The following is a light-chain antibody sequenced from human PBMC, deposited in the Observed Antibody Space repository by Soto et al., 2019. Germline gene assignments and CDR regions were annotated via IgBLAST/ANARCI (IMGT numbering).Light chain of an antibody. CDR2: AAS. Sequence: DIQMTQSPSSLSASVGDRVTITCRASKGISNYLAWYQQKPGKVPKLLIYAASTLQSGVPSRFSGSGSGTDFTLTISSLQPEDVATYDCQKYNSAPRTCGQGTKVEIK. J-gene: IGKJ1*01. CDR3: QKYNSAPRT. CDR1: KGISNY. V-gene: IGKV1-27*01.